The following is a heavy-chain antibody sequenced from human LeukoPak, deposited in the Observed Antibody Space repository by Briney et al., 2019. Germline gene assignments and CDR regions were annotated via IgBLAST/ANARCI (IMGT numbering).Heavy chain of an antibody. J-gene: IGHJ6*03. CDR1: GFTFSSYA. D-gene: IGHD6-6*01. CDR2: IRYDGSNK. CDR3: ARGGYKSSSAFYYMDV. V-gene: IGHV3-30*02. Sequence: SGGSLRLSCAASGFTFSSYAMHWVRQAPGKGLKWVAFIRYDGSNKYYADSVKGRFTISRDNSKNTLCLEMNSLRAEDTAVYYCARGGYKSSSAFYYMDVWGKGTTVTVSS.